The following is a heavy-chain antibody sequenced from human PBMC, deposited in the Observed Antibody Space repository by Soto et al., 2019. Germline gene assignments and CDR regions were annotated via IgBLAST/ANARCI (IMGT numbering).Heavy chain of an antibody. Sequence: QVKLEQSGAKVKKPGSSAKVSCKASGGTFSRSAISWVRQAPGQGLEWMGGIIPFLGTTNYTQRFQGRLTITADESTTPVYMELTSLRADDTAVYYCARDMSFEYWGQGTLVTVSS. J-gene: IGHJ4*02. D-gene: IGHD3-10*02. CDR1: GGTFSRSA. V-gene: IGHV1-69*01. CDR3: ARDMSFEY. CDR2: IIPFLGTT.